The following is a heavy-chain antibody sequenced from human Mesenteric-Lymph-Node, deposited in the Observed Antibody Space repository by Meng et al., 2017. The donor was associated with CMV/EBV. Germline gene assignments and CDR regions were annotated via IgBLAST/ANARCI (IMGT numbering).Heavy chain of an antibody. Sequence: SETLSLTCTVSGGSISGYDYYWSWIRQPPGKGLEWIGYIYYNGRNYYNPSLESRVTISVDTSKNQFSLKLSSVTAADTAVYYCARDRGSSHFYYGLDVWGQGTTVTVSS. V-gene: IGHV4-30-4*08. J-gene: IGHJ6*02. CDR1: GGSISGYDYY. CDR3: ARDRGSSHFYYGLDV. CDR2: IYYNGRN. D-gene: IGHD6-6*01.